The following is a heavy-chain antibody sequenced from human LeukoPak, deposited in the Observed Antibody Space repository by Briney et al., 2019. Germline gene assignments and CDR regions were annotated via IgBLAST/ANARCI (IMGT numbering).Heavy chain of an antibody. V-gene: IGHV4-4*09. D-gene: IGHD5-24*01. J-gene: IGHJ4*02. CDR3: ARQITRDDYPDDFGS. CDR2: IYTSGNT. CDR1: GGSISSYY. Sequence: SETLSLTCTVSGGSISSYYWNWIRQPPGKGLEWIGYIYTSGNTNYNPSLKSRVTISVDTSKNRFSLKLSSVTAADTAVYYCARQITRDDYPDDFGSWGQGTLVTVSS.